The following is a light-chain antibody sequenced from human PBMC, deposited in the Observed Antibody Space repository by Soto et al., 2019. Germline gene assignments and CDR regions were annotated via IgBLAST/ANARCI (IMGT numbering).Light chain of an antibody. CDR1: QGITTY. Sequence: DIQLTQSPSSLSASVGDRVTITCRASQGITTYLAWYQQKPGKVPNLLIYGAYKLYSGVPSRFSGSGSGTHFTLTISGLRHEDVATYYCQYYNRAPLTFGGGNKVEI. CDR2: GAY. V-gene: IGKV1-27*01. J-gene: IGKJ4*01. CDR3: QYYNRAPLT.